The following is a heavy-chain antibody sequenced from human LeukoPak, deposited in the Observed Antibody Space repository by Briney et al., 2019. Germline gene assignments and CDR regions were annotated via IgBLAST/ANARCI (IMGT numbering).Heavy chain of an antibody. Sequence: SETLSLTCTVSGGSISSGGYYWSWIRQHPGKGLEWIGYIYYSGSTYYNPSLKSRVTISVDTSKNQFSLKLSSVTAADTAVYYCARDRQLLTYGMDVWGQGTTATVSS. CDR1: GGSISSGGYY. CDR3: ARDRQLLTYGMDV. J-gene: IGHJ6*02. V-gene: IGHV4-31*03. CDR2: IYYSGST. D-gene: IGHD2-2*01.